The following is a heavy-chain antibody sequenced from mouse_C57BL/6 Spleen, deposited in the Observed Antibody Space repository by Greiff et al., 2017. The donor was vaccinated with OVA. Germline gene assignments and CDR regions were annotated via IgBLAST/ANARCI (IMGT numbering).Heavy chain of an antibody. Sequence: QVQLQQPGAELVKPGASVTMSCKASGYTFTSSWITWVKQRPGPGLEWIGDIYPGSGSTNYNEKFKSKATLTVDTSSSTAYMQLSSLTSEDSAVYYCASGDYGNYLYFDYWGQGTTLTVSS. CDR3: ASGDYGNYLYFDY. V-gene: IGHV1-55*01. J-gene: IGHJ2*01. CDR2: IYPGSGST. D-gene: IGHD2-1*01. CDR1: GYTFTSSW.